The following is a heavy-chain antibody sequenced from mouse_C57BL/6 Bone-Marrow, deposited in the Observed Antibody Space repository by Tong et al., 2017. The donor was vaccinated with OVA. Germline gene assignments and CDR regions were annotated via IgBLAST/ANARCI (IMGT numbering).Heavy chain of an antibody. CDR2: IWSSGST. J-gene: IGHJ3*01. CDR3: ARNRRFAY. CDR1: GFSLTSYG. Sequence: VQLQESGPGLVQPSQSLSITCTVSGFSLTSYGVHWVRQSPGKGLEWLGVIWSSGSTDYNAAFISRLSNSKDNSKSQVFFKMNSLQADDTAIYYCARNRRFAYWGQGTLVTVSA. V-gene: IGHV2-2*01.